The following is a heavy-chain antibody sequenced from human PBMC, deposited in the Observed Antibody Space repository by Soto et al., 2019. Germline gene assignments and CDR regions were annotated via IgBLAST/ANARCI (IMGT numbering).Heavy chain of an antibody. D-gene: IGHD5-12*01. Sequence: EVQLVESGGGLVQPGGSLRLSCATSGFPFSIYNMKWVRQAPGKGLEWVSSITSSSTTIYYADSVKGRFTISRDNAKNSLHLQMTSLRVEDTAVYYCARMWSAYDPFDYWGQGTLVTVSS. CDR2: ITSSSTTI. J-gene: IGHJ4*02. V-gene: IGHV3-48*01. CDR1: GFPFSIYN. CDR3: ARMWSAYDPFDY.